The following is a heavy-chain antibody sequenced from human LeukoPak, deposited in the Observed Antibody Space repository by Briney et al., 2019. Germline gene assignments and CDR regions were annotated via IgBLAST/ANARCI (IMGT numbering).Heavy chain of an antibody. CDR1: GYSLIELS. Sequence: ASVKVSCKVSGYSLIELSVHWVRQAPGKGPEWMGLFDPEDAEGIYAQKFQGRITMTEDTSTETAYMELSSLGSEDTAVYYCATVFGGIRECSSASCYLDYWGQGTPVTVSS. V-gene: IGHV1-24*01. CDR3: ATVFGGIRECSSASCYLDY. J-gene: IGHJ4*02. D-gene: IGHD2-2*01. CDR2: FDPEDAEG.